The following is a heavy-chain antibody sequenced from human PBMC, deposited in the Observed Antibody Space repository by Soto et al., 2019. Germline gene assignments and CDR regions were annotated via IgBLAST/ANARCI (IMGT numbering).Heavy chain of an antibody. CDR3: ARDPAP. V-gene: IGHV4-31*03. J-gene: IGHJ5*02. CDR2: IYNSGTT. Sequence: QVQLQESGPGLVKPSETLSLTCTVSGGSITRGGYWSWIRQHPGKGLEWIGYIYNSGTTYYNPSXXSXVTISVDTSKNQFSLKLTSVTAADTAVYYCARDPAPWGQGTLVTVSS. CDR1: GGSITRGGY.